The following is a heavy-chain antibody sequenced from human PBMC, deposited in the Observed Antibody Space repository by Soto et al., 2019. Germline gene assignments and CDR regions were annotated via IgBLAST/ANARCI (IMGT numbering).Heavy chain of an antibody. D-gene: IGHD4-17*01. CDR3: ATFSDYDSIYDH. CDR2: IYYSGST. V-gene: IGHV4-31*03. Sequence: SETLSLTCTVSGGSISSWASHWHWVRQHPGQGLEWIGYIYYSGSTYYNPSLKSRVTISLDMSQNQFYLELNSVTAADTAVYYCATFSDYDSIYDHWGQGTLVTVSS. CDR1: GGSISSWASH. J-gene: IGHJ4*02.